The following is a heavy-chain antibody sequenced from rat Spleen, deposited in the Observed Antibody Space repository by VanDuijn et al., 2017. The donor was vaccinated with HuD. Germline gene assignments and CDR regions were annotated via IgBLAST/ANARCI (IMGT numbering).Heavy chain of an antibody. D-gene: IGHD5-1*01. Sequence: EVQLVESDGGLVQPGRSLKLSCAASGFTFSDYYMAWVRQAPTNGLEWVATISYGDSSGHSCTYYRDSVKGRFTISRDNAKSTLYLQRNSLRSEDTATYHCTRDPTGSSDHWGQGVMVTVSS. CDR2: ISYGDSSGHSCT. V-gene: IGHV5-29*01. J-gene: IGHJ2*01. CDR3: TRDPTGSSDH. CDR1: GFTFSDYY.